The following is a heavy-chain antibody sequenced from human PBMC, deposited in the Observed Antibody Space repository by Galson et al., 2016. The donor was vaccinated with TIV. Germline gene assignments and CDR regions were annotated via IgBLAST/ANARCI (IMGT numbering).Heavy chain of an antibody. D-gene: IGHD1-1*01. J-gene: IGHJ4*02. CDR1: GDSMSSGDYS. CDR2: IYQHGST. CDR3: ARAHPGYYFDY. Sequence: TLSFTCAVSGDSMSSGDYSWSWIRQPPGKGLEWIAYIYQHGSTYYNPSLKSRVTLSVDKSKNQFSLNLASVTAADTAVYYCARAHPGYYFDYWGQGTLVTVSS. V-gene: IGHV4-30-2*01.